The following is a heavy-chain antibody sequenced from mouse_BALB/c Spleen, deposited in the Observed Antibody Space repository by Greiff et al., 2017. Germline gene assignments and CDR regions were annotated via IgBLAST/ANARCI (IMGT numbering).Heavy chain of an antibody. J-gene: IGHJ4*01. D-gene: IGHD2-14*01. CDR2: IDPANGNT. CDR1: GFNIKDTH. Sequence: VQLQQSGAELVKPGASVKLSCTASGFNIKDTHMHWVKQRPEQGLEWIGRIDPANGNTKYDPKFQGKATITADTSSNTAYLQLSSLTSEDTAVYYCGIYYRYDPYYAMDYWGQGTSVTVSS. V-gene: IGHV14-3*02. CDR3: GIYYRYDPYYAMDY.